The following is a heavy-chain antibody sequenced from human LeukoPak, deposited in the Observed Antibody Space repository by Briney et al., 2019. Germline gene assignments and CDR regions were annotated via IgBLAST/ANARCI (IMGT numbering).Heavy chain of an antibody. CDR2: ISAYNGNT. CDR3: ARDLVLRFLGWVEYGMDV. Sequence: ASVKVSCKASGGTFSSYAISWVRQAPGQGLEWMGWISAYNGNTNYAQKLQGRVTMTTDTSTSTAYMELRSLRSDDTAVYYCARDLVLRFLGWVEYGMDVWGQGTTVTVSS. J-gene: IGHJ6*02. V-gene: IGHV1-18*01. CDR1: GGTFSSYA. D-gene: IGHD3-3*01.